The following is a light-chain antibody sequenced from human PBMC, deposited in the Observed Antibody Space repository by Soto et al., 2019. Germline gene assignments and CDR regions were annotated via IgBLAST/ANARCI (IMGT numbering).Light chain of an antibody. J-gene: IGKJ5*01. CDR3: QQYNNWPIT. CDR1: QSVSTN. CDR2: DAS. V-gene: IGKV3D-15*01. Sequence: EIVMTQSPGTLSVSPGERATLSCRASQSVSTNFAWYQQKPGQPPRLLIYDASTRATGIPARFSGSGSGAELTLTISSLLSEDFAVYYCQQYNNWPITFGQGTRLEIK.